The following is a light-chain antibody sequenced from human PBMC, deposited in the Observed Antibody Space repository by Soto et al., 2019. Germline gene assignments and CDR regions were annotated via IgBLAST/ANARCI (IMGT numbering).Light chain of an antibody. V-gene: IGKV1-5*03. CDR1: HSISSW. J-gene: IGKJ2*01. CDR2: KAS. Sequence: DIQMTQSPSTLSASVGDRVTITCRASHSISSWLAWYQQKPGKAPKLLIYKASSLESGVPSRFSGSGSGTEFTLTISSLQPDDFATYYCQQYTSYPYTFGQGTKLDIK. CDR3: QQYTSYPYT.